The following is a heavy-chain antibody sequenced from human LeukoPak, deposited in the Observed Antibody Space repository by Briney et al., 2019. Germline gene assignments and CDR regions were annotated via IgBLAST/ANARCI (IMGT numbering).Heavy chain of an antibody. CDR2: ISSSSSYI. CDR3: ARVGYGSGSYFESKYFDY. D-gene: IGHD3-10*01. CDR1: GFTFSSYS. Sequence: PGGSLRLSCAASGFTFSSYSMNWVRQAPGKGLEWVSSISSSSSYIYYADSVKGRFTISRDNAKNSLYLQMNSLRAEDTAVYYCARVGYGSGSYFESKYFDYWGQGTLVTVSS. V-gene: IGHV3-21*01. J-gene: IGHJ4*02.